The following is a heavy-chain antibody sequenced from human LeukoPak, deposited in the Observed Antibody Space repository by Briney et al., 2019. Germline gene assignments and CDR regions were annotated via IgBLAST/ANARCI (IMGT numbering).Heavy chain of an antibody. Sequence: PSETLSLTCTVSGGSISSYYWSWVRQPPGKGLEWIGFVYYTGSTNYSPSLKSRVTISVDTSKNQFSLKLSSVTAADTAVYYCARAFDVGEDIVIGLLGYFDPWGQGTLVTVSS. J-gene: IGHJ5*02. D-gene: IGHD2/OR15-2a*01. V-gene: IGHV4-59*01. CDR3: ARAFDVGEDIVIGLLGYFDP. CDR2: VYYTGST. CDR1: GGSISSYY.